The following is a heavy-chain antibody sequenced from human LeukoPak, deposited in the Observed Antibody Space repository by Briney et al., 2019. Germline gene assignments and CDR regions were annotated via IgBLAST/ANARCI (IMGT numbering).Heavy chain of an antibody. CDR3: ARVYSGWSPDY. J-gene: IGHJ4*02. CDR1: NYTFTSYG. V-gene: IGHV1-18*01. Sequence: GASVKVSCKASNYTFTSYGISWVRQAPGHGLEWMGWVSAYNGNTNSAQKLQDRVTMTTDTSTSTAYMELRSLRFDDTAVYYCARVYSGWSPDYWGQGTLVTVSS. D-gene: IGHD2-21*01. CDR2: VSAYNGNT.